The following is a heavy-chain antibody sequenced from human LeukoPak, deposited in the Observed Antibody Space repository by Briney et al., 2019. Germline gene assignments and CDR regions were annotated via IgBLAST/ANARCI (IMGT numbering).Heavy chain of an antibody. J-gene: IGHJ3*02. V-gene: IGHV3-74*01. CDR2: INGDGTTT. CDR1: GFTFREYW. D-gene: IGHD4-17*01. Sequence: GGSLRLSCAASGFTFREYWMHWVRHAPGKGLERVSRINGDGTTTNYADSVKGRFSISRDNAKNNLFLQMNSLRAEDMAVYYCAREEITVTDAFDIWGRGTRVTVAS. CDR3: AREEITVTDAFDI.